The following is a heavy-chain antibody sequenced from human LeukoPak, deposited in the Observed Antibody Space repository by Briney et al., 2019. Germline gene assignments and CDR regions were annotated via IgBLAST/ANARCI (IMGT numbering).Heavy chain of an antibody. CDR1: GYTFTSYY. D-gene: IGHD3-9*01. CDR2: INPSGGST. J-gene: IGHJ4*02. Sequence: ASVKVSCKASGYTFTSYYMHWVRQAPGQGLEWMGIINPSGGSTSYAQKFQGRVTMTRDMSTSTVYMELSSLRSEDTAVYYCARAGGIRLRHRYLPDYWGQGTLVTVSS. CDR3: ARAGGIRLRHRYLPDY. V-gene: IGHV1-46*01.